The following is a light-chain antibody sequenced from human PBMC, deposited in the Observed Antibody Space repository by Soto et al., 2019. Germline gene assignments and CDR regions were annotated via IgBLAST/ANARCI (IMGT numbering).Light chain of an antibody. J-gene: IGLJ3*02. Sequence: QSALTQPASVSGSPGQSITISCTGTSSDVGGYNYVSWYQQHPGNAPKLMIYEVRNRPSGVSNRFSGSKSGNTASLTISGLQAEDEADYYCSSYTSRSTLVFGGGTKLTVL. CDR1: SSDVGGYNY. CDR2: EVR. CDR3: SSYTSRSTLV. V-gene: IGLV2-14*01.